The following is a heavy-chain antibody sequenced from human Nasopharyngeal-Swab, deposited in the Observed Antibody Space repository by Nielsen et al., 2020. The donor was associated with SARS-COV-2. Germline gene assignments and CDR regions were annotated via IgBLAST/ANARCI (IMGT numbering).Heavy chain of an antibody. CDR2: ISSSSSYI. J-gene: IGHJ6*02. CDR1: GSTFTNYN. Sequence: GESLKISCAASGSTFTNYNFNWVRQAPGKGLEWVSSISSSSSYIYYADSVKGRFTISRDNAKNSLYLQMNSLRAEDTAVYYCARDGLDYDFWSAYFMDVWGQGTTVTVSS. D-gene: IGHD3-3*01. CDR3: ARDGLDYDFWSAYFMDV. V-gene: IGHV3-21*01.